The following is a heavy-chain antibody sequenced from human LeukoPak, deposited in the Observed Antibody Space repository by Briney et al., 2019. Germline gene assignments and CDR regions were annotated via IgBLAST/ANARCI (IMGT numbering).Heavy chain of an antibody. CDR2: INHSGST. CDR3: ASLYPRESHFDY. J-gene: IGHJ4*02. CDR1: GGSFSGYY. Sequence: PSETLSLTCAVYGGSFSGYYWSWIRQPPGKGLEWIGEINHSGSTNYNPSLKSRVTISVDTSKNQFSLKLSSVTAADTAVYYRASLYPRESHFDYWGQGTLVTVSS. D-gene: IGHD2-8*01. V-gene: IGHV4-34*01.